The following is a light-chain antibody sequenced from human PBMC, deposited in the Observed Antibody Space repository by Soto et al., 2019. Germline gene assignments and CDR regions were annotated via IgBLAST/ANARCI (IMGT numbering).Light chain of an antibody. CDR1: QSVSSS. CDR3: QQYNNWPRT. V-gene: IGKV3-15*01. CDR2: GAS. J-gene: IGKJ1*01. Sequence: EIVMTQSPYTLSVSPGERATLSCRASQSVSSSLAWYQQKLGQAPRLLIYGASTRATGISAKFSGSGSGTEFTLTISSLQSEDFAIYYCQQYNNWPRTFGQGTKVDIK.